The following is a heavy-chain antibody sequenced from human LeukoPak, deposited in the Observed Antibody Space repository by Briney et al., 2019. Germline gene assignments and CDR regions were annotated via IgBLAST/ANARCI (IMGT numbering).Heavy chain of an antibody. Sequence: SETLSLTCAAYGGSISGYYWSWIRQPPGKGLEWIGQIYSGGCTIYNPSLKSRVTFSLDTSKKQLSLKLTSVTAADTAVYYCARHLSGSYTFDYWGQGTLVTVSS. V-gene: IGHV4-34*01. CDR3: ARHLSGSYTFDY. CDR2: IYSGGCT. D-gene: IGHD1-26*01. J-gene: IGHJ4*02. CDR1: GGSISGYY.